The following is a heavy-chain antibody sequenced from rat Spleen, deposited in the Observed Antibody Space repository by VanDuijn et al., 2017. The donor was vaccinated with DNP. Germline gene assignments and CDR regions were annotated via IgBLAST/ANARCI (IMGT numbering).Heavy chain of an antibody. CDR3: TRADSSYIYVDY. D-gene: IGHD1-2*01. CDR2: IRTGGST. CDR1: GFTFSDYN. Sequence: EVQLVESGGGLVQPGRSLKLSCAASGFTFSDYNMAWVRQAPKKGLEWVASIRTGGSTYYPDSVKGRFTISRDNAKSTLYLQMNSLRSEDTATYYCTRADSSYIYVDYWGQGVMVTVSS. J-gene: IGHJ2*01. V-gene: IGHV5S23*01.